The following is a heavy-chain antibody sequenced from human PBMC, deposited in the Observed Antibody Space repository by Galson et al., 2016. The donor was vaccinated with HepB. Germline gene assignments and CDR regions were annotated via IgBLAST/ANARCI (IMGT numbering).Heavy chain of an antibody. CDR1: GFTFSSYA. V-gene: IGHV3-23*01. J-gene: IGHJ4*02. D-gene: IGHD1-26*01. CDR3: AWWGVLGDTAY. CDR2: ISGSRSGGIT. Sequence: SLRLSCAASGFTFSSYAMSWVRQAPGKGLEWVSAISGSRSGGITYYTDSVKGRFTISRDNSKNTLFLQTNSLRAGDTAVYYCAWWGVLGDTAYWGQGTLVTVSS.